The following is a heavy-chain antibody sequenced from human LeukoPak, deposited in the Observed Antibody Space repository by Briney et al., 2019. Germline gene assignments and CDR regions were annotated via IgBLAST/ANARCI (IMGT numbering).Heavy chain of an antibody. CDR2: IYYSGST. CDR3: ARHGGIAVAADVGPDVRLYYYYYGMDV. V-gene: IGHV4-59*08. Sequence: SETLSLTCTVSGGSISSYYWSWIRQPPGKGLEWIGYIYYSGSTNYNPSLKSRVTISVDTSKNQFSLKLSFVTAADTAVYYCARHGGIAVAADVGPDVRLYYYYYGMDVWGQGTTVTVSS. D-gene: IGHD6-19*01. CDR1: GGSISSYY. J-gene: IGHJ6*02.